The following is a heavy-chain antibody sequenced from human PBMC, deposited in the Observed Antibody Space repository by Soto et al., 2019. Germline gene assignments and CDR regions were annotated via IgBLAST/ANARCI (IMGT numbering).Heavy chain of an antibody. CDR1: GYTFTSYG. CDR3: ASDLPTMDV. J-gene: IGHJ6*02. CDR2: IRPYNGNT. Sequence: QVQLVQSGAEVKKPGASVKVSCKASGYTFTSYGISWVRQAPGQGLEWMGWIRPYNGNTNYAKKLQGRVTMTTDTYTTTAYMELRSLGSDDTAVYYCASDLPTMDVWGQGTTVTVSS. V-gene: IGHV1-18*01.